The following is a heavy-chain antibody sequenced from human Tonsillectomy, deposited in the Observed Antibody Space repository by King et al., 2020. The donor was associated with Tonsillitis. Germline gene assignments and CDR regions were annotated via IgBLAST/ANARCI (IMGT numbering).Heavy chain of an antibody. CDR1: GFTFSSYA. J-gene: IGHJ3*02. CDR3: AKDQDIVVVPAALDAFDI. V-gene: IGHV3-23*04. Sequence: VQLVESGRGLVQPGGSLRLSCAASGFTFSSYAMTWVRQAPGKGLEWNSAISGSGGSTYYADSVKGRFTISRDNSKNTLYLQMNSLRAEDTAVYYCAKDQDIVVVPAALDAFDIWGQGTMVTVSS. CDR2: ISGSGGST. D-gene: IGHD2-2*01.